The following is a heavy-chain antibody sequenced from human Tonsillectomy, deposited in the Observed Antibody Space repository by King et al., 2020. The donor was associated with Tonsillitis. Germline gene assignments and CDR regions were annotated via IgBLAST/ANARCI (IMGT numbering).Heavy chain of an antibody. J-gene: IGHJ4*02. CDR1: GFTFSNYA. Sequence: VQLVESGGGVVQPGRSLRLSCLASGFTFSNYAMHWVRQAPGKGLEWVAIISYAGSDKYYADSVKGRFTISRDNSNNMLYPQMNSLRVGDTAVYYCARGDYYDSNAYYCFDDWGQGTLVTVSS. CDR3: ARGDYYDSNAYYCFDD. D-gene: IGHD3-22*01. CDR2: ISYAGSDK. V-gene: IGHV3-30-3*01.